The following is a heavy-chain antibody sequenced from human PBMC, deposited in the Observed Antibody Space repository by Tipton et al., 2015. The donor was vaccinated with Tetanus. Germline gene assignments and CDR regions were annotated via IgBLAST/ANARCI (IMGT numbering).Heavy chain of an antibody. V-gene: IGHV3-53*01. CDR3: ARGGTYGGY. D-gene: IGHD4-23*01. CDR2: IYSDGST. J-gene: IGHJ4*02. CDR1: GFTVSNNH. Sequence: SLRLSCAASGFTVSNNHMRWVRQAPGKGLEWVSLIYSDGSTFYADSVKGRFSISRDNSVNMLYLQMNSLRAGDTAVYYCARGGTYGGYWGQGALVTVSS.